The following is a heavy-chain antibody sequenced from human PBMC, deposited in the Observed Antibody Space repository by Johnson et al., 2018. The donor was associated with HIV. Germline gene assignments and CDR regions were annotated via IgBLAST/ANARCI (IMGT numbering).Heavy chain of an antibody. CDR1: GFTFSSYW. D-gene: IGHD2-2*02. Sequence: VQVLESGGGVVQPGGSLRLSCAASGFTFSSYWMSWVRQAPGKGLEWVSGISWNSGSIGYADSVKGRFTISRDNAKNSLYLQMNSLRAEDTALYYCAKDIGAQYTFGDAFDIWGQGTMVTVSS. V-gene: IGHV3-9*01. CDR2: ISWNSGSI. J-gene: IGHJ3*02. CDR3: AKDIGAQYTFGDAFDI.